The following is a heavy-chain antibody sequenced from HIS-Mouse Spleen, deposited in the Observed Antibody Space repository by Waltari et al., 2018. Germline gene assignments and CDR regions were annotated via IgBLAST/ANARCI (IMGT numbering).Heavy chain of an antibody. CDR3: AREIPYSSSWYDWYFDL. Sequence: QLQLQESGPGLVKPSETLSLTCTVSGGSISSSSYYWGWIRQPPGKGLEWIGSIYYSGGTCSNPSLKSRVTISVETSKNQFSLKLSSVTAADTAVYYCAREIPYSSSWYDWYFDLWGRGTLVTVSS. CDR2: IYYSGGT. CDR1: GGSISSSSYY. J-gene: IGHJ2*01. V-gene: IGHV4-39*07. D-gene: IGHD6-13*01.